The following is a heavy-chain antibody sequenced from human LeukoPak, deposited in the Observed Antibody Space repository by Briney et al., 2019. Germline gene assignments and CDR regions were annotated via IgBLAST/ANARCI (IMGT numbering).Heavy chain of an antibody. CDR1: GYTFTTYG. CDR2: IIPILGIA. Sequence: ASVKVSCKASGYTFTTYGITWVRQAPGQGLEWMGRIIPILGIANYAQKFQGRVTITADKSTSTAYMELSSLRSEDTAVYYCARAPIVVVPAAHHYYYYGMDVWGQGTTVTVSS. CDR3: ARAPIVVVPAAHHYYYYGMDV. V-gene: IGHV1-69*04. J-gene: IGHJ6*02. D-gene: IGHD2-2*01.